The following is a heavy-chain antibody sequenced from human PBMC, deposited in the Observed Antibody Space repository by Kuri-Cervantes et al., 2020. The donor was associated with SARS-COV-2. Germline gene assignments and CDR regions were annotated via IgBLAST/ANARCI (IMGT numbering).Heavy chain of an antibody. Sequence: GESLKISCAASGFTFSSYAMSWVRQAPGKGLEWVSAIGGSGGSTYYADSVKGRFTISRDNAKNSLYLQMNSLRAEDTAVYYCARVVSLLYGDYYQDYFDYWGQGTLVTVSS. CDR3: ARVVSLLYGDYYQDYFDY. J-gene: IGHJ4*02. CDR1: GFTFSSYA. V-gene: IGHV3-23*01. D-gene: IGHD4-17*01. CDR2: IGGSGGST.